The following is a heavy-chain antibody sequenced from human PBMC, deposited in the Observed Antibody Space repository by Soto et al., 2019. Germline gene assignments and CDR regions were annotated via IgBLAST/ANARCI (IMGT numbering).Heavy chain of an antibody. CDR2: IHYSGRI. V-gene: IGHV4-59*01. Sequence: QVQLQASGPGLVKSSETLSLTCSVSGDSSSTYYWGWIRQPPGKGLEWIGYIHYSGRINHNPSLKSRLSISVDASKNQGSLKLTSVTAADTAVYYCARSYCADSVSCNWFDPWGQGTLVVVSS. J-gene: IGHJ5*02. CDR3: ARSYCADSVSCNWFDP. CDR1: GDSSSTYY. D-gene: IGHD2-8*02.